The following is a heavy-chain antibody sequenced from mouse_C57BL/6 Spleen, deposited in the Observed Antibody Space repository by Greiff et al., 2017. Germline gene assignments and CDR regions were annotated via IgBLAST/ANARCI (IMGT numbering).Heavy chain of an antibody. J-gene: IGHJ2*01. Sequence: VQLQQSGPGLVKPSQSLSLTCSVTGYSITSGYYWNCIRQFPGNKLEWMGYISYDGSNNYHPSLKNRISITRDTSKNQFFLKLNSVTTEDTATYYCAREGDYDLPFDDWGQGTTHTVSS. D-gene: IGHD2-4*01. CDR1: GYSITSGYY. CDR3: AREGDYDLPFDD. CDR2: ISYDGSN. V-gene: IGHV3-6*01.